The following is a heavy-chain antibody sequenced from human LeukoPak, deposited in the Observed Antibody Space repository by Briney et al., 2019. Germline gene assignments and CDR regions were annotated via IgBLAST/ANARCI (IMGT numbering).Heavy chain of an antibody. Sequence: GGSLRPSCAASGFTFSSYSMNWVRQAPGKGLEWVSTISASGGSTYYADSVKGRFTISRDNSKNTLYLQMNSLRVEDTAVYYCAKSFYGDYVSPPHVWGQGTTVTVSS. CDR3: AKSFYGDYVSPPHV. J-gene: IGHJ6*02. D-gene: IGHD4-17*01. V-gene: IGHV3-23*01. CDR1: GFTFSSYS. CDR2: ISASGGST.